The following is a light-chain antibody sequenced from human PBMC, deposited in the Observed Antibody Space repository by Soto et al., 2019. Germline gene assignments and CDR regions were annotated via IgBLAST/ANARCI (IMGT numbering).Light chain of an antibody. CDR2: KVS. CDR3: MQGTYWPYT. V-gene: IGKV2-30*01. Sequence: DVVMTQSPLSLPVTLGQPASISCRSSQSPLYSDGNTYLSWFHQRPGQSPRRLIYKVSHQDSGVPDRLRGSGSGTHVTLQINRVEAEDLGVYYCMQGTYWPYTFGQGTKLEIK. J-gene: IGKJ2*01. CDR1: QSPLYSDGNTY.